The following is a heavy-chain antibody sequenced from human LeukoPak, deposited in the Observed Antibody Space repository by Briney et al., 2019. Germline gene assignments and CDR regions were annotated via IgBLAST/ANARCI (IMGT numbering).Heavy chain of an antibody. CDR3: ARESGYSSGWSYFDY. Sequence: SETLSLTCTVSGGSISSYYWSWIRQPPGKGLEWIGYIYYSGSTNYNPSLKSRVTISVDTSKNQFSLKVYSVTAADTAVYYCARESGYSSGWSYFDYWGQGTLVTVSS. D-gene: IGHD6-19*01. CDR1: GGSISSYY. J-gene: IGHJ4*02. CDR2: IYYSGST. V-gene: IGHV4-59*12.